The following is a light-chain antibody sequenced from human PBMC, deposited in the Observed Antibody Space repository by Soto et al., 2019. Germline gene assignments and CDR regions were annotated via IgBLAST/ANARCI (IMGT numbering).Light chain of an antibody. J-gene: IGKJ1*01. Sequence: EIVLPQSPDTLSLSPGASSTLSCRASQSVSSIYFAWYQQKRGQANRLLIYGVSSRATGIPDRFSGSGSGTDFTLTISRLEPEESAVYYCEKYGSSPRTFGQGTKVDIK. CDR1: QSVSSIY. V-gene: IGKV3-20*01. CDR3: EKYGSSPRT. CDR2: GVS.